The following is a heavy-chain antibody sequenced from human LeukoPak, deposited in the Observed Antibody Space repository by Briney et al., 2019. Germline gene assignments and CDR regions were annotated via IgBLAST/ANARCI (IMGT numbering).Heavy chain of an antibody. D-gene: IGHD3-10*01. V-gene: IGHV4-34*01. J-gene: IGHJ3*02. Sequence: SETLSLTCAVYGGSFSGYYWSWIRQPPGKGLEWIGEINHSGSTNYNPSLKSRVTISVDTSKNQFSLKLSSVTAADTAVYYCARGRPQITMVRGVIIIGAFDIWGQGTMVTVSS. CDR3: ARGRPQITMVRGVIIIGAFDI. CDR2: INHSGST. CDR1: GGSFSGYY.